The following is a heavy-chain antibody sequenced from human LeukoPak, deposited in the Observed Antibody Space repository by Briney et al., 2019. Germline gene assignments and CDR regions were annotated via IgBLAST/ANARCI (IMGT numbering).Heavy chain of an antibody. CDR2: IKAEGSYT. Sequence: GGSLRLSCAASGFTFSSYWMHWVRHAPGKGLVWVSRIKAEGSYTSYADSVKGRFTISRDNSKNTLYLQMNSLRAEDTAVYYCAVNRGHWGQGTLVTVSS. D-gene: IGHD1-14*01. V-gene: IGHV3-74*01. CDR3: AVNRGH. J-gene: IGHJ4*02. CDR1: GFTFSSYW.